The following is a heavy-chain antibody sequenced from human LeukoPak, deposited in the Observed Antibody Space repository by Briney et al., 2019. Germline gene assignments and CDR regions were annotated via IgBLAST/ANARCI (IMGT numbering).Heavy chain of an antibody. D-gene: IGHD3-10*01. J-gene: IGHJ4*02. CDR1: GGTFSSYT. CDR2: IIPLFGTP. Sequence: ASVKVSCKASGGTFSSYTISWVRQAPGQGLEWMGGIIPLFGTPDYAQKFQDRLTITADKSTSTAYMELRSLRSDDTAVYYCARGVSLGVRGVSDYWGQGTLVTVSS. CDR3: ARGVSLGVRGVSDY. V-gene: IGHV1-69*06.